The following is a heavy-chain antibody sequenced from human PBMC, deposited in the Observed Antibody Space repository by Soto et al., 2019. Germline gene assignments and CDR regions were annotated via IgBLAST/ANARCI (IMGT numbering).Heavy chain of an antibody. J-gene: IGHJ4*02. CDR1: GYTLTELS. V-gene: IGHV1-24*01. CDR3: ATQSDCTNGVCYESFDY. D-gene: IGHD2-8*01. Sequence: ASVKVSCKVSGYTLTELSMHWVRQAPGKGLEWMGGFDPEDGETIYAQKFQGRVTMTEDTSTDTAYMELSSLRSEDTAVYYCATQSDCTNGVCYESFDYWGQGTLVTSPQ. CDR2: FDPEDGET.